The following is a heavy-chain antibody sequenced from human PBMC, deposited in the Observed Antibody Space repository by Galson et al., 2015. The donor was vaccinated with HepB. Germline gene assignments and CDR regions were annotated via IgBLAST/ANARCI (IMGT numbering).Heavy chain of an antibody. D-gene: IGHD2-8*01. Sequence: TLSLTCTVSGGTIDGDDYYWTWIRQHPGTGLEWIGYIHYRGITRYNPSLKSRPTISLDTSNNQFSLTLTSVTAADTAVYYCAGRTGRGTHSPKCYLFWGQGTLLTVSS. J-gene: IGHJ1*01. V-gene: IGHV4-31*03. CDR1: GGTIDGDDYY. CDR2: IHYRGIT. CDR3: AGRTGRGTHSPKCYLF.